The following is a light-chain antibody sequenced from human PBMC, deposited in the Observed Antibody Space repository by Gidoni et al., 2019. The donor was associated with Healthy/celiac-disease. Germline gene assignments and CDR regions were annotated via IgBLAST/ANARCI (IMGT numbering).Light chain of an antibody. CDR1: QLVSSN. CDR2: GAS. CDR3: QQYNNWPPPRIT. J-gene: IGKJ3*01. Sequence: EIVMTQSPATLSVSPGERATLSCRASQLVSSNFAWYQQKPGQAPRLLIYGASTRATGIPARFSGSGSGTEFTLTIRSLQSEDFAVYYCQQYNNWPPPRITFGPGTKVDIK. V-gene: IGKV3-15*01.